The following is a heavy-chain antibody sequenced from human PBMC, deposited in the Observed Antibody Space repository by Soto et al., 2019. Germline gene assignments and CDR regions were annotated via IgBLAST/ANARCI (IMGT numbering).Heavy chain of an antibody. CDR1: GFTCSGSW. CDR2: INGDGSGT. D-gene: IGHD3-10*01. Sequence: EVQLVESGGGLVQPGGSLRLSCAASGFTCSGSWMHWVRQAPGKGLVWVSRINGDGSGTSYADFVKGRFTISRDAAKNTVFLQMNGLRAEDTSVYFCARGIFGSGTANDYWGQGTLVTVSS. V-gene: IGHV3-74*01. CDR3: ARGIFGSGTANDY. J-gene: IGHJ4*02.